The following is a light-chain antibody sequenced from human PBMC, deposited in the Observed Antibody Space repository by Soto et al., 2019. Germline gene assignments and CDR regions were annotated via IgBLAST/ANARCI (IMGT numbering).Light chain of an antibody. CDR1: NSDVGAYDF. V-gene: IGLV2-14*01. CDR2: EVS. Sequence: QSALTQPASVSGSPGQSITIACTGTNSDVGAYDFVSWYRHHPGKAPQLIIFEVSNRPSGVSNRFSGSKSGNTASLTSSGLQAEDEAHYYCCSYSSSSTLVFGTGTKLTVL. CDR3: CSYSSSSTLV. J-gene: IGLJ1*01.